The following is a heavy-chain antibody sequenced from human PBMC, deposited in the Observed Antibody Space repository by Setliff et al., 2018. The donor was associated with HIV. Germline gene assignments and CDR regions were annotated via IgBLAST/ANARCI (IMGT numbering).Heavy chain of an antibody. D-gene: IGHD2-21*01. V-gene: IGHV3-74*03. CDR3: ARGIPGGGIDY. CDR1: GFTFSYHW. J-gene: IGHJ4*02. Sequence: GGSLRLSCAASGFTFSYHWMHWVRQAPGQGLVWVSRINNGGIYPTYADSVKGRFTISRDNAKSTLYLQMDSLRAEDTAVYYCARGIPGGGIDYWGQGTLVTVSS. CDR2: INNGGIYP.